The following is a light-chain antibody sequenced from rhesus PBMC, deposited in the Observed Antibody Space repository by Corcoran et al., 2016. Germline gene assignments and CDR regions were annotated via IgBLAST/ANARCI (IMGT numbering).Light chain of an antibody. Sequence: IVVTQSPATLSLSPGERATLSCRASQSVGNYLAWYQQKPGQAPRLFMYGARSRSTGLPNRFRGSGSVNDFTLTISRLGPEDVGVYCCQQGHNVWTFGQGTKVEIK. J-gene: IGKJ1*01. CDR2: GAR. CDR3: QQGHNVWT. V-gene: IGKV3-24*04. CDR1: QSVGNY.